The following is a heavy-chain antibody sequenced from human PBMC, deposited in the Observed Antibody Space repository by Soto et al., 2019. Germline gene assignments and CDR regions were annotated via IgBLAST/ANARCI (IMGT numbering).Heavy chain of an antibody. CDR1: GYTFTSYG. D-gene: IGHD4-17*01. J-gene: IGHJ4*02. V-gene: IGHV1-18*04. CDR3: SRETSSYGDYVYPFDY. Sequence: QVQLVQSGAEVKKPGASVKVSCKASGYTFTSYGISWVRQAPGQGLEWMGWISAYNGNTNYAQKLQGRVTMTTDTYTSTAYKELRSLRSDDTAVYYCSRETSSYGDYVYPFDYWGQGTLVTVSS. CDR2: ISAYNGNT.